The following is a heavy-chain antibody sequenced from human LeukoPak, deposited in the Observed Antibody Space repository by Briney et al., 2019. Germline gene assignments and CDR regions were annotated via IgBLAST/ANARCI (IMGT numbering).Heavy chain of an antibody. V-gene: IGHV3-21*01. J-gene: IGHJ4*02. CDR3: ARDVARISDY. CDR2: ISSDSNYI. CDR1: GFTFSNYA. Sequence: GGSLRLSCAASGFTFSNYAMSWVRQAPGKGLEWVSSISSDSNYIYYADSVKGRFTISRDNAKNSLYLQMNSLRAEDTAVYYCARDVARISDYWGQGALVTVSS. D-gene: IGHD2-15*01.